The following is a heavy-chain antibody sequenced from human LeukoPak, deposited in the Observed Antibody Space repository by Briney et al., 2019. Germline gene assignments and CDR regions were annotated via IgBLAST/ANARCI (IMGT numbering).Heavy chain of an antibody. V-gene: IGHV1-2*02. J-gene: IGHJ4*02. Sequence: GASVKVSCKASSFTFSGFYIHWVRQAPGQGLEWMGWVNPNSGAANFAEKFQGRVAMSRDRSTDTAYMELSRLRSDDTAVYYCARVGESYYGGRTLDYWGQGTLVTVSS. CDR2: VNPNSGAA. CDR3: ARVGESYYGGRTLDY. D-gene: IGHD1-26*01. CDR1: SFTFSGFY.